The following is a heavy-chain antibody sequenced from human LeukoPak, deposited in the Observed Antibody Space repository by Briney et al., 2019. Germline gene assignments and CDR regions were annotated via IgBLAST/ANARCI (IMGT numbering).Heavy chain of an antibody. J-gene: IGHJ4*02. V-gene: IGHV3-30*04. CDR3: ASGLLWFGELSHPFDY. CDR2: ISNDGSNK. Sequence: GGSLRLSCAASGFTFSSYAMHWVRQAPGKGLEWVAVISNDGSNKYYADSVKGRFTISRDNSKNTLYLQMNSLRAEDTAVYYCASGLLWFGELSHPFDYWGQGTLVTVSS. CDR1: GFTFSSYA. D-gene: IGHD3-10*01.